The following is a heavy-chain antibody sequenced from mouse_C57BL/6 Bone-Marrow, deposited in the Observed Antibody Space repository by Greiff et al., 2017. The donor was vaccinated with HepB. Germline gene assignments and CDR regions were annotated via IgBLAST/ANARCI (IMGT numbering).Heavy chain of an antibody. CDR1: GYTFTSYG. J-gene: IGHJ1*03. CDR2: IYPRSGNT. D-gene: IGHD3-3*01. Sequence: LVESGAELARPGASVKLSCKASGYTFTSYGISWVKQRTGQGLEWIGEIYPRSGNTYYNEKFKGKATLTADKSSSTAYMELRSLTSEDSAVYFCARERDDWYFDVWGTGTTVTVSS. V-gene: IGHV1-81*01. CDR3: ARERDDWYFDV.